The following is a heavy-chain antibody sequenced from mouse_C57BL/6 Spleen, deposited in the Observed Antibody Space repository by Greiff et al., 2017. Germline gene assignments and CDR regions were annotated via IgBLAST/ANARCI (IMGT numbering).Heavy chain of an antibody. CDR1: GYTFTSYG. D-gene: IGHD1-1*01. CDR2: IYPRSGNT. J-gene: IGHJ3*01. CDR3: ARGYGSSPAWFAY. V-gene: IGHV1-81*01. Sequence: QVHVKQSGAELARPGASVKLSCKASGYTFTSYGISWVKQRTGQGLEWIGEIYPRSGNTYYNEKFKGKATLTADKSSSTAYMELRSLTSEDSAVYFCARGYGSSPAWFAYWGQGTLVTVSA.